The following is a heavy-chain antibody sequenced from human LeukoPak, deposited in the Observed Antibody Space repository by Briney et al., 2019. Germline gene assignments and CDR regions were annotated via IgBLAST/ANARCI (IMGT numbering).Heavy chain of an antibody. D-gene: IGHD3-3*01. CDR3: AKGYDFWSGYYTAFDY. CDR2: ISGSGGST. CDR1: GFTFSSYA. J-gene: IGHJ4*02. Sequence: GGSLRLSCAASGFTFSSYAMSWVRQAPGKGLEWVSAISGSGGSTYYADSVKGRFTISRDNSKNTLYLQMNSLRAEDTAVYYCAKGYDFWSGYYTAFDYWGQGTLVTVSS. V-gene: IGHV3-23*01.